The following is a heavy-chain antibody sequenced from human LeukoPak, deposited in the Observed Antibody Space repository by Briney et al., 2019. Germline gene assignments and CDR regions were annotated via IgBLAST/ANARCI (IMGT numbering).Heavy chain of an antibody. J-gene: IGHJ5*02. V-gene: IGHV4-30-4*08. D-gene: IGHD1-1*01. CDR2: IYYSGST. CDR1: GGSFSGYY. Sequence: SETLSLTCAVYGGSFSGYYWSWIRQPPGKGLEWIGYIYYSGSTYYNPSLKSRVTISVDTSKNQFSLKLSSVTAADTAVYYCARERVPFSFDPWGQGTLVTVSS. CDR3: ARERVPFSFDP.